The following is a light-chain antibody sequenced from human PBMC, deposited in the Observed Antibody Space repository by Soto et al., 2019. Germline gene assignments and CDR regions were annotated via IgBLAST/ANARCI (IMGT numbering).Light chain of an antibody. CDR1: QRISSY. Sequence: DIQMTQSPSSLSASVGDRVTITCRASQRISSYLNWYQQKPGKAPKILIYAASNLQSGVPSRFSGSGSGTDLTLTISSLQPEDFATYYCQQSYSAPRTFGQGTKVEIK. CDR2: AAS. V-gene: IGKV1-39*01. CDR3: QQSYSAPRT. J-gene: IGKJ1*01.